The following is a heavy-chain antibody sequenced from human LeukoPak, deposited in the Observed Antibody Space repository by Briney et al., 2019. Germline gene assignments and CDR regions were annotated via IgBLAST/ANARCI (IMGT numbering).Heavy chain of an antibody. J-gene: IGHJ2*01. Sequence: EASVKVSCKASGYTFTGYYMHWVRQAPGQGLEWMGWINPNSGGTNPAQRFQGRVTMTTDASISTAYMELSSLRSDDTALYYCAKGRGSIMIRGVITNYFHLWGRGTLVTVSS. CDR2: INPNSGGT. CDR1: GYTFTGYY. CDR3: AKGRGSIMIRGVITNYFHL. V-gene: IGHV1-2*02. D-gene: IGHD3-10*01.